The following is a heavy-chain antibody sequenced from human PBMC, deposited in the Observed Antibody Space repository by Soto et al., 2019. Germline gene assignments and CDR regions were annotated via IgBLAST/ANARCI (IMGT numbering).Heavy chain of an antibody. V-gene: IGHV5-10-1*01. J-gene: IGHJ3*02. Sequence: GESLKISCKGSGYSFSSYWITWVRQMPGKGLEWMGRIDPSDSYTNYSPSFQGHVTISADKSISTAYLQWSSLKASDTAMYYCARKAIFGVIIIAFEIWGQGTMVTVSS. CDR3: ARKAIFGVIIIAFEI. CDR2: IDPSDSYT. D-gene: IGHD3-3*01. CDR1: GYSFSSYW.